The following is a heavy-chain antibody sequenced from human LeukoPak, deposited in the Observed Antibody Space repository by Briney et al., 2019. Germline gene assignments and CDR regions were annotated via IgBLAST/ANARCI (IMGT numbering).Heavy chain of an antibody. CDR3: ARDLSTMVRMGY. CDR1: GFTFSSYS. J-gene: IGHJ4*02. D-gene: IGHD3-10*01. V-gene: IGHV3-21*01. CDR2: ISSSSSYI. Sequence: GGSLRLSCAASGFTFSSYSMNWVRQAPGKGLEWVSSISSSSSYIYYADSVKGRFTISRDNAKNSLYLQMNSLRAEDTAVYYCARDLSTMVRMGYWGQGTLVTVSS.